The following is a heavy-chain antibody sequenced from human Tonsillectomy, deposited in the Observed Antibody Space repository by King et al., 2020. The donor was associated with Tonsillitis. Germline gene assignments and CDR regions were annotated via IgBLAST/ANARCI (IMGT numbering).Heavy chain of an antibody. J-gene: IGHJ5*02. D-gene: IGHD1-20*01. CDR1: GFIFSDYY. Sequence: VQLVESGGGWVKPGGSLRLSCAASGFIFSDYYISWIRQAPGTGLEWVSYISTTGNTIYNANSVKGRFTISRDNAKNSLYLQMNSLRGEDTAVYYCASLRFNWNDEWFDPWGQGTLVTVSS. CDR3: ASLRFNWNDEWFDP. V-gene: IGHV3-11*01. CDR2: ISTTGNTI.